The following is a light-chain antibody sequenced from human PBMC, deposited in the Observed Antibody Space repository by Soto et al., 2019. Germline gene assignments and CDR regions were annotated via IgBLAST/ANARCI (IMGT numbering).Light chain of an antibody. CDR3: TSYAGSNNFGGV. J-gene: IGLJ1*01. CDR1: SSDVGGYNY. CDR2: EVS. V-gene: IGLV2-8*01. Sequence: QSALTQPPSASGSPGQSVTISCTGTSSDVGGYNYVSWYQQHPGKAPKLMIYEVSKRPSGVPDRFSGSKSGNTASLTVSGLQAEDEADYCCTSYAGSNNFGGVSGPGTKVPVL.